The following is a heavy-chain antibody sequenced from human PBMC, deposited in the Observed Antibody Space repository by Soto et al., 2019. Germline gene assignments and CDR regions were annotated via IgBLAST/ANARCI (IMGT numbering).Heavy chain of an antibody. D-gene: IGHD3-10*01. CDR3: TRDQPITP. J-gene: IGHJ3*01. CDR1: GFTFGDYA. CDR2: IRSKASGGTS. V-gene: IGHV3-49*04. Sequence: PGGSLRLSCTAAGFTFGDYAMSWVRQAPEKGLEWVGYIRSKASGGTSEYAASVKGRYTFSRDDSKSTAYLQMNSLKIEDTAIYYCTRDQPITPWGQGTMVTVSS.